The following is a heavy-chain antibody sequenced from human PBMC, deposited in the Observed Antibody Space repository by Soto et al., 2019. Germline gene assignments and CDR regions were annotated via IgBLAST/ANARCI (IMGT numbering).Heavy chain of an antibody. D-gene: IGHD2-21*02. CDR1: GGTFSSYA. CDR2: IIPIFGTA. V-gene: IGHV1-69*13. Sequence: ASVKVSCKASGGTFSSYAISWVRQAPGQGLEWMGGIIPIFGTANYAQKFQGRVTITADESTSTAYMELSSLRSEDTAVYYCARGSAGVLPYCGGDCYSNYYGMDVWGQGTTVTVS. J-gene: IGHJ6*02. CDR3: ARGSAGVLPYCGGDCYSNYYGMDV.